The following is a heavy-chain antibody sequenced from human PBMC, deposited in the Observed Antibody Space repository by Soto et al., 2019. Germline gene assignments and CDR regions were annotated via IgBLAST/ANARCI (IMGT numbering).Heavy chain of an antibody. CDR3: ARLGGYVSVGYYYLWDS. CDR1: DGSMNSDSSY. D-gene: IGHD3-22*01. CDR2: INHSGST. V-gene: IGHV4-39*01. J-gene: IGHJ4*02. Sequence: SETLSLTCRVSDGSMNSDSSYWGWIRQPPGKGLEWIGVINHSGSTYHNLSLKGRVTMSVDASRNQFSLKLTSMTAADTAVYYWARLGGYVSVGYYYLWDSWGQGTRVAVSS.